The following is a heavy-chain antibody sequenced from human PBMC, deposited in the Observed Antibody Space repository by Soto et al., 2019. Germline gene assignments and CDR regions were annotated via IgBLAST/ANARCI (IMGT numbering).Heavy chain of an antibody. J-gene: IGHJ5*02. V-gene: IGHV4-39*01. Sequence: QLLLQESGPGLVKPSETLSLTCTVSGDSVSNSGYYWGWIRQSPGKRLEWIGSVSFSGSKYYNPSLRSRVPFPLETFKPLTSLKLRPVTAAATAFNSCAEGRTWQGRNGSDPWAREPWSPSPQ. D-gene: IGHD1-1*01. CDR1: GDSVSNSGYY. CDR2: VSFSGSK. CDR3: AEGRTWQGRNGSDP.